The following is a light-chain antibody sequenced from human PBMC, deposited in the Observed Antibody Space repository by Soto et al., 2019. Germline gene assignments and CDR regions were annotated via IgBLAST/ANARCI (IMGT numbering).Light chain of an antibody. Sequence: QSALTQPASVSGSPGPSITISCNGTSSDVGGYNYVSWYQQHPGKAPKLMIYEVSNRPSGVSNRFSGSKSGNTASLTISGLQAEDEADYYCSSYTSSSTRVFGTGTKVTVL. J-gene: IGLJ1*01. CDR2: EVS. CDR1: SSDVGGYNY. V-gene: IGLV2-14*01. CDR3: SSYTSSSTRV.